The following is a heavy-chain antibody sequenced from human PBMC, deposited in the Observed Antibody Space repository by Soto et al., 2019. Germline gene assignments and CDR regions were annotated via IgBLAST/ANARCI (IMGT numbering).Heavy chain of an antibody. D-gene: IGHD6-13*01. CDR1: GYTFTSYV. V-gene: IGHV1-3*05. CDR3: ASEAIAAAAVYGMDV. Sequence: QVQLVQSGAEEKKPGASVKVSCKASGYTFTSYVMHWVRQAPGQRLAWMGWINTGNGNTKYSQKFQGRVTITRDTSESTAYMELSSLRSEDTAVYYCASEAIAAAAVYGMDVWGQGTTVTVSS. CDR2: INTGNGNT. J-gene: IGHJ6*02.